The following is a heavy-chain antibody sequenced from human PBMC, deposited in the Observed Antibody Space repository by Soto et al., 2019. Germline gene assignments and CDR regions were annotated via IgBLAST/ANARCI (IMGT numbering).Heavy chain of an antibody. J-gene: IGHJ5*02. Sequence: GSLRLSCAASGFPIGSYGMNWVRQAPGKGLQWVSSISGSGAGTYYADSVKGRFTVSRDNSKNTVFLQMNSLRAEDTAIYFCAKSMMATTGANWLDPWGQGTLVTVSS. D-gene: IGHD1-1*01. V-gene: IGHV3-23*01. CDR2: ISGSGAGT. CDR3: AKSMMATTGANWLDP. CDR1: GFPIGSYG.